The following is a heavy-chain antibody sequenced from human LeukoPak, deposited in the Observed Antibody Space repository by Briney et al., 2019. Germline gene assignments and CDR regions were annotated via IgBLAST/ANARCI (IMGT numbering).Heavy chain of an antibody. CDR2: INTNTGNP. CDR1: GYTFINNW. Sequence: ASVKVSCKASGYTFINNWMHWVRQAPGQGLEWMGWINTNTGNPTYAQGFTGRFVFSLDTSVSTAYLQISSLKAEDTAVYYCARQYCSGGSCLYYFDYWGQGTLVTVSS. D-gene: IGHD2-15*01. CDR3: ARQYCSGGSCLYYFDY. J-gene: IGHJ4*02. V-gene: IGHV7-4-1*02.